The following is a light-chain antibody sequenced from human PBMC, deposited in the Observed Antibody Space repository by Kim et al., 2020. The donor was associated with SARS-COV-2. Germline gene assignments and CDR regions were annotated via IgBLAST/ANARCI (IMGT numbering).Light chain of an antibody. CDR1: KLGNKY. CDR2: QDS. Sequence: VSTGKTASITCFGDKLGNKYACWYQQKPGQSPGLGIYQDSKRHSGIPERFSGTNSGNTATLTISGTQAMDEADYYCQAWDSSTVVFGGGTKLTVL. J-gene: IGLJ2*01. CDR3: QAWDSSTVV. V-gene: IGLV3-1*01.